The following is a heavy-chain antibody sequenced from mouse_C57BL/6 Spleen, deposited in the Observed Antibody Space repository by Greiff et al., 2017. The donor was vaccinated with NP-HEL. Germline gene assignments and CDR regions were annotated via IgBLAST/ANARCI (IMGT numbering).Heavy chain of an antibody. Sequence: VQLQQPGAELVKPGASVKLSCKASGYTFTSYWMHWVKQRPGQGLEWIGMIHPNSGSTNYNEKFKSKATLTVDKSSSTAYMQLSSLTSEDSAVYYCARGRGVFYAMDYWGQGTSVTVSS. J-gene: IGHJ4*01. CDR3: ARGRGVFYAMDY. V-gene: IGHV1-64*01. CDR2: IHPNSGST. CDR1: GYTFTSYW.